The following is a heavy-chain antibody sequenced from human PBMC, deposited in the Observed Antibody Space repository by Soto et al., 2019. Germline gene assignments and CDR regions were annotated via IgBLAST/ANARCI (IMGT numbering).Heavy chain of an antibody. J-gene: IGHJ4*02. V-gene: IGHV4-34*01. CDR2: INHSGST. CDR3: ATRQRIAVAGTAGSRFDY. CDR1: GGSFSGYY. D-gene: IGHD6-19*01. Sequence: SETLSLTCAVYGGSFSGYYWSWIRQPPGKGLEWIGEINHSGSTNYNPSLKSRVTISVDTSKNQFSLKLSSVTAADTAVYYCATRQRIAVAGTAGSRFDYWGQGTLVTVSS.